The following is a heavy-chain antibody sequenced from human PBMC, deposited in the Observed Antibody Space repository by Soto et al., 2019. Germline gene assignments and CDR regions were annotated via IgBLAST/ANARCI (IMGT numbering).Heavy chain of an antibody. Sequence: GSGPTLVNPTQTLTLTCTFSGFSLSTSGMCVSWIRQPPGKALEWLALIDWDDDKYYSTSLKTRLTISKDTSKNQVVLTMTNMDPVDTPTYYCARLRITMISYYYYYGMDVWGQGTTVTSP. CDR2: IDWDDDK. D-gene: IGHD3-22*01. V-gene: IGHV2-70*01. CDR3: ARLRITMISYYYYYGMDV. CDR1: GFSLSTSGMC. J-gene: IGHJ6*02.